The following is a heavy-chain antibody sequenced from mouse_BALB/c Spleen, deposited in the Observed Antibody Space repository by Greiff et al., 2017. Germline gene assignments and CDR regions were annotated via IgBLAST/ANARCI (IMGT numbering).Heavy chain of an antibody. V-gene: IGHV5-12-1*01. CDR1: GFAFSSYD. CDR3: ARHKQYGYDYAMDY. D-gene: IGHD2-2*01. Sequence: EVKLVESGGGLVKPGGSLKLSCAASGFAFSSYDMSWVRQTPEKRLEWVAYISSGGGSTYYPDTVKGRFTISRDNAKNTLYLQMSSLKSEDTAMYYCARHKQYGYDYAMDYWGQGTSVTVSS. J-gene: IGHJ4*01. CDR2: ISSGGGST.